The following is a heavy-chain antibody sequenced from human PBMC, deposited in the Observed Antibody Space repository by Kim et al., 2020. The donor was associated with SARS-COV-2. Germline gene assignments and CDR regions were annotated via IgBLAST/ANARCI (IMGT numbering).Heavy chain of an antibody. V-gene: IGHV1-24*01. CDR1: GYTLTELS. Sequence: ASVKVSCKVSGYTLTELSMHWVRQAPGKGLEWMGGFDPEDGETIYAQKFQGRVTMTEDTSTDTAYMELSSLRSEDTAVYYCATAEYCSGGSCYRWFDPWGQGTLVTVSS. CDR2: FDPEDGET. CDR3: ATAEYCSGGSCYRWFDP. D-gene: IGHD2-15*01. J-gene: IGHJ5*02.